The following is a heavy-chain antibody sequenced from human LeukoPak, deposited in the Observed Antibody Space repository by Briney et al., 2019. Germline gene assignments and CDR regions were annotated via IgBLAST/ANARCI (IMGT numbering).Heavy chain of an antibody. CDR3: ARKDGDY. CDR1: GASISAFH. Sequence: PSETLSLTCTVSGASISAFHWTWFRQPAGKGLEWIELIYSSGSTLFNPSLKSRVAMSVDLTKNQLSLKLTSVTAADTAMYYCARKDGDYWGRGTLVTVSS. V-gene: IGHV4-4*07. CDR2: IYSSGST. J-gene: IGHJ4*02.